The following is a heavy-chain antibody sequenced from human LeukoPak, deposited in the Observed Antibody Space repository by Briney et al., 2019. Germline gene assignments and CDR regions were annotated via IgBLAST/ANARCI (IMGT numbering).Heavy chain of an antibody. Sequence: SETLSLTCTVSGGSISSYYWSWIRQPPGRGLEWIGYIYYSGSTNYNPSLKSRVTISVDTSKNQFSLKLSSVTAADTAVYYCARNMEYYFDYWGQGTLVTVSS. CDR2: IYYSGST. CDR3: ARNMEYYFDY. J-gene: IGHJ4*02. CDR1: GGSISSYY. V-gene: IGHV4-59*01. D-gene: IGHD3-3*01.